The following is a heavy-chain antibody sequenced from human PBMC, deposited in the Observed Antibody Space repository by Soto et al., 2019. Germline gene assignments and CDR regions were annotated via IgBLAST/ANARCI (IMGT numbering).Heavy chain of an antibody. CDR2: ISGNGADT. J-gene: IGHJ4*02. CDR1: GFTVSSYA. CDR3: GKERRGSGWFACSY. V-gene: IGHV3-23*01. Sequence: DVQLLESGGGLVQPGGSVRLSCAASGFTVSSYAMSCVRQAPGKALEWVSAISGNGADTSYAISVRVRLTMSRVNSKDTLFPQMNSLRADDTAVYYCGKERRGSGWFACSYWGQGILVTVS. D-gene: IGHD6-19*01.